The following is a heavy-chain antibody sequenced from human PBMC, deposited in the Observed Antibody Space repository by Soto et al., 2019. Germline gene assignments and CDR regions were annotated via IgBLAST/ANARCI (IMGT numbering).Heavy chain of an antibody. CDR2: ISYDGSNK. CDR1: GFTFSSHA. D-gene: IGHD4-17*01. Sequence: GGSLRLSCAASGFTFSSHAMHWVRQAPGKGLEWVAVISYDGSNKYYADSVKGRFTISRDNSKNTLYLQMNSLRAEDTAVYYCARDSTYLDFDYGDYVGSFDPWGQGTLVTVSS. J-gene: IGHJ5*02. CDR3: ARDSTYLDFDYGDYVGSFDP. V-gene: IGHV3-30-3*01.